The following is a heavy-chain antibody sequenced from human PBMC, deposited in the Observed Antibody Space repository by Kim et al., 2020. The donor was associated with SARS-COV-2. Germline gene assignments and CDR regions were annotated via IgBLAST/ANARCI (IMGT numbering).Heavy chain of an antibody. J-gene: IGHJ4*02. D-gene: IGHD3-10*01. Sequence: GGSLRLSCAASGFTFSSYAMHWVRQAPGKGLEWVAVISYDGSNKYYADSVKGRFTISRDNSKNTLYLQMNSLRAEDTAVYYCARDQGYVLLWFGELWLDYWGEGTLVTVSS. CDR2: ISYDGSNK. V-gene: IGHV3-30-3*01. CDR1: GFTFSSYA. CDR3: ARDQGYVLLWFGELWLDY.